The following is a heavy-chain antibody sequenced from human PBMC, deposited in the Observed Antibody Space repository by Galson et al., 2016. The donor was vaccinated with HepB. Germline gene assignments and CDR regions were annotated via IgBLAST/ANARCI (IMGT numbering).Heavy chain of an antibody. CDR2: VSGNGGTI. CDR1: GFTFTDHA. D-gene: IGHD5-24*01. V-gene: IGHV3-23*01. Sequence: SLRLSCAASGFTFTDHAMSWVRLVPGKGQEWVAVVSGNGGTIYSSDSVKGRFTISRDNSKNPLYRQMNSLRAEDTATYYCAKEMRWLKLGLDYWGQGTRVTVSP. CDR3: AKEMRWLKLGLDY. J-gene: IGHJ4*02.